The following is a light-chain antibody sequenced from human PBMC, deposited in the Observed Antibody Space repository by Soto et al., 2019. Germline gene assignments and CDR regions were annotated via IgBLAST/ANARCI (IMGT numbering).Light chain of an antibody. V-gene: IGLV2-14*01. J-gene: IGLJ1*01. CDR1: SSDVGGYNY. Sequence: QSVLTQPASVSGSPGQSITISCTGTSSDVGGYNYVSWYQQHPGKAPKLMIYDVSNRPSGASNRFSGSKSGNTASLTISGLQAEDEADYYCSSYTSSSTRVFGTGTKVT. CDR3: SSYTSSSTRV. CDR2: DVS.